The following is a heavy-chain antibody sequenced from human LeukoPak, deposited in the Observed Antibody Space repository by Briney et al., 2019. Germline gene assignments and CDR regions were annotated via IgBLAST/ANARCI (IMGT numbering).Heavy chain of an antibody. CDR3: AREAYSGGLYGEHWFNP. CDR1: GFTVSSNY. Sequence: PGGYLRLSGAASGFTVSSNYMGWVGQAPGQGVEWVSVIYSGGSAYSADSVKGRLTISRDNSKNTLYLQMNSLRADDTAVYYCAREAYSGGLYGEHWFNPSGQGTLVTVSS. D-gene: IGHD6-19*01. J-gene: IGHJ5*02. V-gene: IGHV3-66*01. CDR2: IYSGGSA.